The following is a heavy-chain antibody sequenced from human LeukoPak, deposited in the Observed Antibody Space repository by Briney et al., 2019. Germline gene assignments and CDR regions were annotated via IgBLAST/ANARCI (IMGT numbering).Heavy chain of an antibody. V-gene: IGHV3-30*02. J-gene: IGHJ3*02. D-gene: IGHD2-8*01. CDR3: ENEGVEAFDI. Sequence: QPGGSLRLSCAASGFNVNNYILHWVRQAPDKGPEWVALIWYDGSIKYYGDSVKGRFTISRDNSKNTLYLEMNSLRAEDTAVYYCENEGVEAFDIWGRGTMVTVSS. CDR2: IWYDGSIK. CDR1: GFNVNNYI.